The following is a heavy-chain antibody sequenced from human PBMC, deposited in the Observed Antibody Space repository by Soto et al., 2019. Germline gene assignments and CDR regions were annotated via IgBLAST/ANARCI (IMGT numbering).Heavy chain of an antibody. CDR2: ISDSGNT. D-gene: IGHD6-19*01. CDR1: GGSISSYF. J-gene: IGHJ4*02. Sequence: QAQLQESGPGLVKPSETLSLTCTVSGGSISSYFWSWIRQPPGKGLEWIGHISDSGNTNYNPSLRSRVITSLDTSKNHLSLKLGSVTAADTAVYYCARHYRTGWYGFDYWGQGTLVTVSS. V-gene: IGHV4-59*08. CDR3: ARHYRTGWYGFDY.